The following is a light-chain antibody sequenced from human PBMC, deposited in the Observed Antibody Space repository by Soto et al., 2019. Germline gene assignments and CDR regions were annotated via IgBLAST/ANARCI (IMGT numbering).Light chain of an antibody. Sequence: QSVLTQPPSASGTPGQRVTISCSGSSSNIGSDYVYWYQQLPGTAPKLLIYSNNQRPSGVPDRFSGSKSGTSASLAISGLQSEAEADYYCAAWDGSLNGWVFGGGTKLTVL. J-gene: IGLJ3*02. CDR2: SNN. V-gene: IGLV1-44*01. CDR1: SSNIGSDY. CDR3: AAWDGSLNGWV.